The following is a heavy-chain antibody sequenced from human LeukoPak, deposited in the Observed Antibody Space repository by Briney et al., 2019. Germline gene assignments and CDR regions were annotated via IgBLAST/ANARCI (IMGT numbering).Heavy chain of an antibody. V-gene: IGHV3-30-3*01. CDR1: GFTFSSYA. Sequence: GGSLRLSCAASGFTFSSYAMHWVRQAPGKGLEWVAVISYDGSNKYYADSVKGRFTISRDNSKNTLYLQMNSLRAEDTAVYYCARDHGIYGSREYYFDYWGQGTLVTVSS. CDR3: ARDHGIYGSREYYFDY. CDR2: ISYDGSNK. J-gene: IGHJ4*02. D-gene: IGHD3-22*01.